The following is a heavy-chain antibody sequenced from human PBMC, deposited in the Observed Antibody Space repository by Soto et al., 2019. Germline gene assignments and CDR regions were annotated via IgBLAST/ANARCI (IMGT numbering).Heavy chain of an antibody. Sequence: GGSLRLSCAASGFSLYNYAMDWVRQAPGQGLEWVSYISLSSANIHYADSVRGRFTVSRDNAKNSLYLQMNSLRAEDTAVYYCVRDRDYYGSGSSDYWGQGTLVTVSS. V-gene: IGHV3-48*01. CDR2: ISLSSANI. J-gene: IGHJ4*02. CDR1: GFSLYNYA. D-gene: IGHD3-10*01. CDR3: VRDRDYYGSGSSDY.